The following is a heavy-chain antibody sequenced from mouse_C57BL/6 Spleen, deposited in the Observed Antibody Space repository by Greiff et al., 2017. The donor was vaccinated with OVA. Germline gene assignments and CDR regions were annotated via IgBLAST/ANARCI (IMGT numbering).Heavy chain of an antibody. V-gene: IGHV5-6*01. CDR1: GFTFSSYG. D-gene: IGHD6-1*01. Sequence: DVQLVESGGDLVKPGGSLKLSCAASGFTFSSYGMSWVRQTPDKRLEWVATISSGGSYTYYPDSVKGRFTISRDNAKNTLYLQMSSLKSEDTAMYYCARHGDGSLYYFDYWGQGTTLTVSS. CDR3: ARHGDGSLYYFDY. J-gene: IGHJ2*01. CDR2: ISSGGSYT.